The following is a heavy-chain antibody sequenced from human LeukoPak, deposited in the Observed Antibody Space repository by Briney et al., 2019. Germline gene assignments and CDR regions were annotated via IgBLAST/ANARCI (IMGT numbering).Heavy chain of an antibody. Sequence: RSSETLSLTCTVSGVSISSSNSYWGWIRQPPGKGLEWIGEINHSGSTNYNPSLKSRVTISVDTSKNQFSLKLSSVTAADTAVYYCARNIRRGTYYYGSGSLRNWFDPWGQGTLVTVSS. CDR3: ARNIRRGTYYYGSGSLRNWFDP. CDR1: GVSISSSNSY. D-gene: IGHD3-10*01. V-gene: IGHV4-39*07. J-gene: IGHJ5*02. CDR2: INHSGST.